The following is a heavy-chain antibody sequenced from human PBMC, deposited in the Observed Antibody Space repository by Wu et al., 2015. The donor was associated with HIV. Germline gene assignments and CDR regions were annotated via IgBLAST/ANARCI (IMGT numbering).Heavy chain of an antibody. J-gene: IGHJ5*02. Sequence: QVHLVQSGAEVKKPGASANVSCKSSGFIFTSYYMYWVRQAPGQGLEWMGSINLNSGATNYAQIFRGRVTMTRDTSITTAYMELSRLTSDDTAVYYCARGREYKEYDMGNWLDPWGQGTLVTVSS. V-gene: IGHV1-2*02. CDR1: GFIFTSYY. CDR3: ARGREYKEYDMGNWLDP. CDR2: INLNSGAT. D-gene: IGHD5-12*01.